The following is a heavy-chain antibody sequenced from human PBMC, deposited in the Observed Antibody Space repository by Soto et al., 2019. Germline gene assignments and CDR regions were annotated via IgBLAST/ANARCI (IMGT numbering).Heavy chain of an antibody. CDR3: SRHILSGYYDILTGPKY. V-gene: IGHV4-39*01. CDR2: IYYSGST. J-gene: IGHJ4*02. Sequence: PSETLSLTCTVSGGSISSSSYYWGWIRQPPGKGLEWIGSIYYSGSTYYNPSLKSRVTISVDTSKNQFSLKLSSVTAADTSVYYCSRHILSGYYDILTGPKYWGQGTLVTVSS. CDR1: GGSISSSSYY. D-gene: IGHD3-9*01.